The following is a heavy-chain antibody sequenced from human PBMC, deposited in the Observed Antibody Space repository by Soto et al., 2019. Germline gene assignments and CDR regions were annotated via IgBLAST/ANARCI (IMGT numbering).Heavy chain of an antibody. D-gene: IGHD1-26*01. V-gene: IGHV3-21*01. CDR1: GFTFSSYS. CDR2: ISSSSSYI. Sequence: PGGSLRLSCAASGFTFSSYSMNWVRQAPGKGLEWVSSISSSSSYIYYADSVKGRFTISRDNAKNSLYLRMNSLRAEVTAVYYCARDQRSGSYRPPDDAFDIWGQGTMVTVSS. J-gene: IGHJ3*02. CDR3: ARDQRSGSYRPPDDAFDI.